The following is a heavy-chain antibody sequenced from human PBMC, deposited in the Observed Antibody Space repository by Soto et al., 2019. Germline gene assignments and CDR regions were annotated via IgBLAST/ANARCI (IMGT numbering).Heavy chain of an antibody. D-gene: IGHD3-22*01. J-gene: IGHJ3*02. V-gene: IGHV1-69*13. Sequence: SVQVSCKASGGTFSSYAISWVRQAPGQGLEWMGGIIPIFGTANYAQKFQGRVTITADESTSTAYMELSSLRSEDTAVYYCAMTSAMIVVVSLDIWGQGTMVTVSS. CDR3: AMTSAMIVVVSLDI. CDR2: IIPIFGTA. CDR1: GGTFSSYA.